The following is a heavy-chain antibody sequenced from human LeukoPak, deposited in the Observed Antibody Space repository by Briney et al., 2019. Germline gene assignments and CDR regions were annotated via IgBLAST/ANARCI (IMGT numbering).Heavy chain of an antibody. CDR2: ISAYNGNT. V-gene: IGHV1-18*01. J-gene: IGHJ4*02. CDR3: ARADIVVVPAALDY. D-gene: IGHD2-2*01. CDR1: GYTFTSYG. Sequence: ASVKVPRKASGYTFTSYGISWVRQAPGQGLEWMGWISAYNGNTNYAQKLQGRVTMTTDTSTSTAYMELRSLRSDDTAVYYCARADIVVVPAALDYWGQGTLVTVSS.